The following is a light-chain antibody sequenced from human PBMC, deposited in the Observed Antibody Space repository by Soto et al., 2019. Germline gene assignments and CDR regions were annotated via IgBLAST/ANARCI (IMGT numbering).Light chain of an antibody. Sequence: QSGLTQSPSASGTPGQWVTISCSGSSSNIGTFPVNWYRQFPGTAPRLLIYSHNQRPSGVPDRFSGSKSGTSASLAISGLQSEDEAEYYCAAWDDTLSGVIFGGGTKVTVL. CDR1: SSNIGTFP. J-gene: IGLJ2*01. CDR2: SHN. CDR3: AAWDDTLSGVI. V-gene: IGLV1-44*01.